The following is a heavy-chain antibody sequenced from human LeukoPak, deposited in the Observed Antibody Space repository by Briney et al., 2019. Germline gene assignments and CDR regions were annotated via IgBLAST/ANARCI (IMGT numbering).Heavy chain of an antibody. Sequence: GASVKDACKASGYTFTSYGISWVRQAPGQGLEWMGWISAYNGNTNYAQKLQGRVTMTTDTSTSTAYMELRSLRSDDTAVYYCARVEGAIYCSGGSCYFFDYWGQGSLVTVSS. CDR1: GYTFTSYG. CDR2: ISAYNGNT. D-gene: IGHD2-15*01. J-gene: IGHJ4*02. V-gene: IGHV1-18*01. CDR3: ARVEGAIYCSGGSCYFFDY.